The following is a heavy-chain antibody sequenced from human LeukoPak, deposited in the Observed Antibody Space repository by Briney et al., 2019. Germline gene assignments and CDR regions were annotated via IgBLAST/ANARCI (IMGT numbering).Heavy chain of an antibody. CDR2: IVVGSGNT. V-gene: IGHV1-58*01. CDR1: GFTFTSSA. D-gene: IGHD2-15*01. CDR3: AAGPYCSGGSCYQNWFDP. J-gene: IGHJ5*02. Sequence: GASVTVSCKASGFTFTSSAVQWVRQARGQRLEWIGWIVVGSGNTNYAQKFQERVTITRDMSTSTAYMELSSLRSEDTAVYYCAAGPYCSGGSCYQNWFDPWGQGTLVTVSS.